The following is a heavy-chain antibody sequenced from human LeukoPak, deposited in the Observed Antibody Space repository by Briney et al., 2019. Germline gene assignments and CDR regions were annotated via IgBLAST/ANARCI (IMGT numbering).Heavy chain of an antibody. J-gene: IGHJ4*02. D-gene: IGHD2-21*02. CDR2: INPSGGST. CDR1: GYTFTSYY. V-gene: IGHV1-46*01. CDR3: ARDHLVVVTLPGNNYFDY. Sequence: AASVKVSCKASGYTFTSYYMHWVRQAPGQGLEWMGIINPSGGSTSYAQKFQGGVTMTRDTSTSTVYKELSSLRSEDTAVYYCARDHLVVVTLPGNNYFDYWGQGTLVTVSS.